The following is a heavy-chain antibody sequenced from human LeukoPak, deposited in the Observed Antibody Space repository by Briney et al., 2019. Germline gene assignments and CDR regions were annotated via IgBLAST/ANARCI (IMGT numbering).Heavy chain of an antibody. CDR2: ISSRSDSI. J-gene: IGHJ4*02. CDR1: GFTFSTYG. D-gene: IGHD2-21*01. V-gene: IGHV3-21*01. Sequence: GGSLRLSCAASGFTFSTYGMSWVRQAPGKGLEWVSSISSRSDSIHYADALRGRFTVSRDNSKNSLFLQMNSVTAEDTAVYYCASGVQHCADGDCYSIYWGQGTLVTVSP. CDR3: ASGVQHCADGDCYSIY.